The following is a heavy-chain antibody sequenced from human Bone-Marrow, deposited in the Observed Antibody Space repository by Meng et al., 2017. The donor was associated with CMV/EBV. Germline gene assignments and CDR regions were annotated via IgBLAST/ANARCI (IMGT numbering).Heavy chain of an antibody. D-gene: IGHD5-18*01. Sequence: SVKVSCKASGGTISTSLVSWVRQAPGQGLEWMGGIIPIFGTANYAQKFQGRVTITTDESTSTAYMELSSLRAEDTAVYYCARRGYSYGYHIFDYWGQGTLVTVSS. J-gene: IGHJ4*02. CDR3: ARRGYSYGYHIFDY. CDR2: IIPIFGTA. V-gene: IGHV1-69*05. CDR1: GGTISTSL.